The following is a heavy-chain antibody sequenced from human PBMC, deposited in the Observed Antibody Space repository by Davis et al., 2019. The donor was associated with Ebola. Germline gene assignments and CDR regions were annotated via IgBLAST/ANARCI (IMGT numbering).Heavy chain of an antibody. D-gene: IGHD6-13*01. Sequence: GGSLRLSCTASGFTFGDYAMNWVRQAPGKGLEWVGFIRSKAYGGKTQYAASVKGRVTISRDDSKSIAYLQVSSLKTEDTAVYYCTRDLKQPPPSYYYGMDVWGQGTTVTVSS. CDR1: GFTFGDYA. J-gene: IGHJ6*02. CDR3: TRDLKQPPPSYYYGMDV. CDR2: IRSKAYGGKT. V-gene: IGHV3-49*04.